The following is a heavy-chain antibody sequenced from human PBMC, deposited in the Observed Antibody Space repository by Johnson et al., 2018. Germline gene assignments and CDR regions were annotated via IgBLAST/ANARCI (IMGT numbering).Heavy chain of an antibody. CDR2: IYYSGST. J-gene: IGHJ6*03. Sequence: QVQLQESGPGLVKPSETLSLTCTVSGGSISSSSYYWGWIRQPPGKGLEWIGSIYYSGSTYYNPSLKSRVTISVDTSKTQFSLTLSSVTAADTAVYYCASEGYDILTGYFLGFSMDVWGKGTTVTVSS. D-gene: IGHD3-9*01. CDR1: GGSISSSSYY. CDR3: ASEGYDILTGYFLGFSMDV. V-gene: IGHV4-39*01.